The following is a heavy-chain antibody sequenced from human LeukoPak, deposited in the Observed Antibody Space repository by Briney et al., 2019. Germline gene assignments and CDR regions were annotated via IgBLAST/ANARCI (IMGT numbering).Heavy chain of an antibody. V-gene: IGHV4-39*01. J-gene: IGHJ4*02. CDR2: IYYSRST. CDR1: GGSISSSSYY. Sequence: SETLSLTCTVSGGSISSSSYYWGWIRQPPGKGLEWIGSIYYSRSTYYNPSLKSRVTISVDTSKNQFSLKLSSVTAADTAVYYCAIQNYDILTGYQVPFDYWGQGTLVTVSS. CDR3: AIQNYDILTGYQVPFDY. D-gene: IGHD3-9*01.